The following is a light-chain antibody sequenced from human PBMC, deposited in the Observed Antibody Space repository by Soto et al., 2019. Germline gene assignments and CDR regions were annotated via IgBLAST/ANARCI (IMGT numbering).Light chain of an antibody. CDR2: GSS. J-gene: IGKJ1*01. CDR1: QSLNSFY. CDR3: QQYDISPRT. V-gene: IGKV3-20*01. Sequence: EIVLTQSPGTLSLSPGERATLSCRASQSLNSFYLAWYQQKPGQAPRLLIYGSSNRATGIPDRFSGSGSGTDFTLTISRLDPEDFTVYYCQQYDISPRTFGQGTKVDIK.